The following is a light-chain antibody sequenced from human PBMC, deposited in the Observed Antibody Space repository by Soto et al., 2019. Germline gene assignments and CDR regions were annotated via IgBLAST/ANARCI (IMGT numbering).Light chain of an antibody. CDR2: DVN. Sequence: QSALTQPASVSGSPGQSITVSCTGTSSDIGGSTYVSWYQQHPGKDPRLIIYDVNNRPSGVAARFSASKSGNTASLTISGLQAEDEADYYCASYTRSGLYVFGTGTKLTVL. CDR1: SSDIGGSTY. J-gene: IGLJ1*01. V-gene: IGLV2-14*01. CDR3: ASYTRSGLYV.